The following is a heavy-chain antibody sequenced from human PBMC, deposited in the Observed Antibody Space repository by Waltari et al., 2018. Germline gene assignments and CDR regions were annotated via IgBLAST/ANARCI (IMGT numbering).Heavy chain of an antibody. D-gene: IGHD2-2*01. CDR1: GGTFSSYA. Sequence: QVQLVQSGAEVKKPGSSVKVSCQASGGTFSSYAISGVRQAPGQGLEWMGGIIPIFGTANYAQKFQGRVTITADESTSTAYMELSSLRSEDTAVYYCARVLGYCSSTSCYVNWFDPWGQGTLVTVSS. CDR3: ARVLGYCSSTSCYVNWFDP. J-gene: IGHJ5*02. CDR2: IIPIFGTA. V-gene: IGHV1-69*12.